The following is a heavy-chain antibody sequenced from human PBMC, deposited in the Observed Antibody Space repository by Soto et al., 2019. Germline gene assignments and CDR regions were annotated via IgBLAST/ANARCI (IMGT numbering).Heavy chain of an antibody. V-gene: IGHV4-61*01. Sequence: PSETLSLTCTVSGGSVSSGSYYWSWIRQPPGKGLEWIGYIYYRGSTNYNPSLKSRVTISVDTSKNQFSLKLSSVTAADTAVYYCARERGSGWPYYFDYWGQGTLVTVSS. CDR3: ARERGSGWPYYFDY. CDR1: GGSVSSGSYY. J-gene: IGHJ4*02. CDR2: IYYRGST. D-gene: IGHD6-19*01.